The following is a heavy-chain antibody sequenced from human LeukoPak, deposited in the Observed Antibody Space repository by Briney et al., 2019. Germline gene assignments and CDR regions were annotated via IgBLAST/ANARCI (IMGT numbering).Heavy chain of an antibody. V-gene: IGHV4-30-4*08. Sequence: SQTLSLTCTVSGGSISSGDYYWSWIRQPPGTGLEWIGYIYYSGSTYYNPSLKSRVTISVDTSKNQFSLKLSSVTAADTAVYYCARVGGESLNILNYYMDVWGKGTTVTVSS. J-gene: IGHJ6*03. D-gene: IGHD2/OR15-2a*01. CDR1: GGSISSGDYY. CDR3: ARVGGESLNILNYYMDV. CDR2: IYYSGST.